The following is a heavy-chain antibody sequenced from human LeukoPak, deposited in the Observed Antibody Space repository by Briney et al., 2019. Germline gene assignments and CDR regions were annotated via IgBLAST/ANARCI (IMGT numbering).Heavy chain of an antibody. Sequence: PGGSLRLSCAASGFTFSSYGMHWVRQAPGKGLEWVAVISYDGSNKYYADSVKGRFTISRDNSKNTLYLQMNSLRAEDTAVYYCARDRSIAAAGYYYYYMDVWGKGTTVTVSS. D-gene: IGHD6-13*01. CDR2: ISYDGSNK. CDR1: GFTFSSYG. J-gene: IGHJ6*03. CDR3: ARDRSIAAAGYYYYYMDV. V-gene: IGHV3-30*03.